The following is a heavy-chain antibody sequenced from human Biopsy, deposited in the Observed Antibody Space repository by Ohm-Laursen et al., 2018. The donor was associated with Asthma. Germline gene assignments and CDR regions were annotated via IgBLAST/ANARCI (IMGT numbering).Heavy chain of an antibody. J-gene: IGHJ4*02. Sequence: SLRLSCTASGFMFSDYVFHWVRQAPGKGLEWVAIISYDGINTYYADSVKGRFTISRDNSKNTLYLQMNGLKAEDTAVYYCARGDSSNWSHYYFDYWGQGTLVTVSS. CDR2: ISYDGINT. CDR1: GFMFSDYV. V-gene: IGHV3-30-3*01. CDR3: ARGDSSNWSHYYFDY. D-gene: IGHD3-22*01.